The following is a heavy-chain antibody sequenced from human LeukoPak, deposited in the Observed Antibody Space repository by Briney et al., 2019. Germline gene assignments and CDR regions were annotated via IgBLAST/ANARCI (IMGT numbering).Heavy chain of an antibody. CDR3: ASSAGSANFDY. CDR2: MNPNSGKT. D-gene: IGHD2-15*01. V-gene: IGHV1-8*01. CDR1: GYTFTSYD. J-gene: IGHJ4*02. Sequence: ASVKVSCKASGYTFTSYDINWLRQAPGQGPEWMGWMNPNSGKTGYAQKFQDRVTMTRSTSICTAYMELSSLRSEDTAVYYCASSAGSANFDYRGQGTLVSVSS.